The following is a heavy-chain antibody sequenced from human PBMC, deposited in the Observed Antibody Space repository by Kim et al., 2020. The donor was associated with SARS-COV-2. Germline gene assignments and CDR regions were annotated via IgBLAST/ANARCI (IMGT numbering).Heavy chain of an antibody. J-gene: IGHJ4*02. CDR2: SI. V-gene: IGHV3-9*01. D-gene: IGHD1-26*01. Sequence: SIGYADSVKGRFTISRDNAKNSLYLQMNSLRAEDTALYYCAKALVGAFDYWGQGTLVTVSS. CDR3: AKALVGAFDY.